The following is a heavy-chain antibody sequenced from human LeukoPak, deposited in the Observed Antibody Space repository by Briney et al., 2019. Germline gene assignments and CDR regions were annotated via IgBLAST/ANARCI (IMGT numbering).Heavy chain of an antibody. D-gene: IGHD6-19*01. CDR1: GFTFSSYA. J-gene: IGHJ4*02. CDR3: AKDKQWLVRAYGY. CDR2: ISGSGGST. V-gene: IGHV3-23*01. Sequence: GGSLRLSCAAAGFTFSSYARSWVRQAPGKGLKWVSAISGSGGSTYYAYSVKGRFTISRDNSKNMLYLQMNSLRAEETAVYYCAKDKQWLVRAYGYWGQGTLVTVSS.